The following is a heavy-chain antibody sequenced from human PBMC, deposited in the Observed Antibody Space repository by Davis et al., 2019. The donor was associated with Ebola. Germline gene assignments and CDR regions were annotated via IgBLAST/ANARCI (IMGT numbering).Heavy chain of an antibody. CDR3: VRDISHQLPHWLYYFYGLDV. Sequence: HTGGSLRLSCAASGFTFTNYYMHWVRQAPGKGLEWVARIKTDGGTTRYADSVRGRFTISRDNTKDTLYLQMHSLRGEDTAVYYCVRDISHQLPHWLYYFYGLDVWGQGTTVTVAS. J-gene: IGHJ6*02. V-gene: IGHV3-74*01. D-gene: IGHD3-3*02. CDR1: GFTFTNYY. CDR2: IKTDGGTT.